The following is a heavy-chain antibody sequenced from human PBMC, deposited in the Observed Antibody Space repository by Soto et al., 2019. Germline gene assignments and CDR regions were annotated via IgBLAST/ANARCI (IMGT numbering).Heavy chain of an antibody. V-gene: IGHV4-39*01. D-gene: IGHD4-4*01. J-gene: IGHJ6*02. Sequence: QLQLQESGPGLVKPSETLSLTCTVSGGSISSSTYYWGWIRQPPGRGLEWIGSIYYSRNRRSTYYNPSPPRRVPISVDQSKHQVSLKLSSVTAAATAVYYCARTRTVAYYYGMDVWGQGPTVTVSS. CDR3: ARTRTVAYYYGMDV. CDR1: GGSISSSTYY. CDR2: IYYSRNRRST.